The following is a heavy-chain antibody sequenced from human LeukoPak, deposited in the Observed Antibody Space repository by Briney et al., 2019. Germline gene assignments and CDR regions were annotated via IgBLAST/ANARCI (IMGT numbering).Heavy chain of an antibody. CDR1: GYTFTSYG. Sequence: GASVKVSCKASGYTFTSYGTSWVRQAPGQGLEWMGWISADNGNTDYAEKLQGRVTMTTDTSTITAYMELRSLRSDDTAVYYCGRVPLPVGTLDPWGQGTLVTVSS. CDR3: GRVPLPVGTLDP. D-gene: IGHD7-27*01. V-gene: IGHV1-18*01. CDR2: ISADNGNT. J-gene: IGHJ5*02.